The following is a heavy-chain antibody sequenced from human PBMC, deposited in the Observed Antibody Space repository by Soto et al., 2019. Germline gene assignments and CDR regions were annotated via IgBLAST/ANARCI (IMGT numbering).Heavy chain of an antibody. D-gene: IGHD1-7*01. CDR1: GFTFSSYG. Sequence: QVQLVESGGGVVQPGRSLRLSCAASGFTFSSYGMHWVRQAPGKGLEWVAVISYDGSNKYYADSVKGRFTISRDNSKNTLYLQMNSLRAEDTAVYYCAKDHLDWNYGLSYFDYWGQGTLVTVSS. J-gene: IGHJ4*02. V-gene: IGHV3-30*18. CDR3: AKDHLDWNYGLSYFDY. CDR2: ISYDGSNK.